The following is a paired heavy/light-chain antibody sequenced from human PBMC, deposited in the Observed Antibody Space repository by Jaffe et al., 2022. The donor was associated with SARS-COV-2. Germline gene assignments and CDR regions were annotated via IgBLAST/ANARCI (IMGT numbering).Heavy chain of an antibody. CDR2: IRSKASGGTT. CDR1: GFTFGDYA. V-gene: IGHV3-49*03. Sequence: EVQLVESGGGLVQPGRSLRLSCTGSGFTFGDYALSWFRQAPGKGLECVGFIRSKASGGTTDYAASVKGRFTISRDDSKSIAYLQMNSLKTEDTAVYYCTRDFPAPYRGDKTTFDYWGQGTLVTVSS. J-gene: IGHJ4*02. CDR3: TRDFPAPYRGDKTTFDY. D-gene: IGHD3-10*01.
Light chain of an antibody. CDR2: KIS. CDR3: MQATQMYT. Sequence: DIVMTQTPLSSPVTLGQPASISCRSSQSLLHSDGNTYLSWLQQRPGQPPRLLIYKISNRFSGVPDRFSGSGAGTDFTLKISRVEAEDVGVYYCMQATQMYTFGQGTKLEIK. J-gene: IGKJ2*01. CDR1: QSLLHSDGNTY. V-gene: IGKV2-24*01.